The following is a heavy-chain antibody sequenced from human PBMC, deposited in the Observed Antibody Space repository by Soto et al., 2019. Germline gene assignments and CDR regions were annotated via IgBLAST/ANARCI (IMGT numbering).Heavy chain of an antibody. Sequence: QLQLRESGSRLVKPSQTLSLTCAVSGGSLTSGTYSWNWIRQPPGKGLEWIGYIFPSGTTYYNPYSQIPVSISMYVSKYQFSLNLRSLTAADTAVYYCARGREFDSWGQGTLVTVSS. V-gene: IGHV4-30-2*01. J-gene: IGHJ4*02. CDR1: GGSLTSGTYS. CDR2: IFPSGTT. CDR3: ARGREFDS.